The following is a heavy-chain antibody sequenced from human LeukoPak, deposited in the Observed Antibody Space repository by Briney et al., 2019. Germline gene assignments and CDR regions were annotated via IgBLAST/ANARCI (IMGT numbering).Heavy chain of an antibody. V-gene: IGHV5-51*01. D-gene: IGHD6-13*01. J-gene: IGHJ3*02. Sequence: GASLKISCKGSGYSFTNYWIGWVRQMPGKGLEWMGIIYPGDSDTRYSPSFQGQVTISADKSISTAYLQWSSLKASDTAMYYCARHGQQQLLVSAFDMWGQGTMVTVSS. CDR1: GYSFTNYW. CDR3: ARHGQQQLLVSAFDM. CDR2: IYPGDSDT.